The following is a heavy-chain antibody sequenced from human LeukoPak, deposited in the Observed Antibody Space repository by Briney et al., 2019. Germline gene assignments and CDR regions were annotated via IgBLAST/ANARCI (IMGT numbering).Heavy chain of an antibody. CDR3: ARHGSRGASFDP. V-gene: IGHV1-18*01. CDR2: ISAYNGNT. D-gene: IGHD5-24*01. Sequence: ASVKVSCTASGYTFTSYGISWVRQAPGQGLQWMGWISAYNGNTNYAQKLQGRVTMTTDTSTSTAYMELRSLRPDDTAVYYCARHGSRGASFDPWGQGTLVTVSS. CDR1: GYTFTSYG. J-gene: IGHJ5*02.